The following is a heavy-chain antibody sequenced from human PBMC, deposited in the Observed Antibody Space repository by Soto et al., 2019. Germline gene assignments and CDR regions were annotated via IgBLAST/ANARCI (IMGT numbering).Heavy chain of an antibody. J-gene: IGHJ4*02. CDR2: IDPGNGNT. V-gene: IGHV1-3*01. CDR1: GYTFTGNA. CDR3: ARSETGYSRFDY. D-gene: IGHD3-9*01. Sequence: QVQLVQSGAEVKNPGASVKVSCRASGYTFTGNAIHWIRQAPGQRLEWIGKIDPGNGNTKYSQNFQGRVTITRDTSAGAAHMELNTLGSEDTAIYYCARSETGYSRFDYWGQGTLVTVSS.